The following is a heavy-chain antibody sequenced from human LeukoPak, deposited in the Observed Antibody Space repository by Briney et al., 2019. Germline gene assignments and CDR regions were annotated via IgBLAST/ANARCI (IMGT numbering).Heavy chain of an antibody. V-gene: IGHV4-39*01. Sequence: SETLSLTCTVSGGSISSSSYYWGWIRQPPGKGLEWIGSIYYSGSTYYNPSLKSRVTISVDTSKNQFSLKLSSVTAADTAVYYCARTNFRYYDSSGYRPYIDYWGQGTLVTVSS. J-gene: IGHJ4*02. CDR2: IYYSGST. CDR3: ARTNFRYYDSSGYRPYIDY. CDR1: GGSISSSSYY. D-gene: IGHD3-22*01.